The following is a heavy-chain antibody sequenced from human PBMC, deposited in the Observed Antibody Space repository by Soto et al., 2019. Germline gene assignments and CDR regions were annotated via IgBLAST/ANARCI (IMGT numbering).Heavy chain of an antibody. V-gene: IGHV4-39*01. CDR3: ARRAREARPHYDRMDV. D-gene: IGHD1-26*01. J-gene: IGHJ6*02. Sequence: SETLSLTCTVSGGSISSSSYYWGWIRQPPGKGLEWIGSIYYSGSTYYNPSLKSRVTISVDTSKNQFSLKLSSVTAADTAVYYWARRAREARPHYDRMDVWGQGPTVT. CDR2: IYYSGST. CDR1: GGSISSSSYY.